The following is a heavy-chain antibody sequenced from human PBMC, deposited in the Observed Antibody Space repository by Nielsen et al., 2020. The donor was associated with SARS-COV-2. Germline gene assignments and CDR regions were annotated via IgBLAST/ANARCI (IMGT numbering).Heavy chain of an antibody. Sequence: GGSLRLSCAASGFTFSSYGMHWVRQAPGKGLEWVAVIWYDGSNKYYADSVKGRFTISRDNSKNTLYLQMNSLRAEDTAVYYCARDRGSSWSLPYYYYYGMDVWGQGTTVTVSS. J-gene: IGHJ6*02. D-gene: IGHD6-13*01. V-gene: IGHV3-33*01. CDR2: IWYDGSNK. CDR3: ARDRGSSWSLPYYYYYGMDV. CDR1: GFTFSSYG.